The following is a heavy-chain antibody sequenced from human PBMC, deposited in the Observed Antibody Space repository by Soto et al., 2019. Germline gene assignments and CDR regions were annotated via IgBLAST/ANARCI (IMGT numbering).Heavy chain of an antibody. CDR3: ARDTSNNWFDP. D-gene: IGHD1-1*01. CDR1: GGSFSGYY. Sequence: SETLSLTCAVYGGSFSGYYWTWIRQPPGTGLEWIGEINHSGSTNYNPSLKSRVTISVDTSKNQFSLKLTSVTAADTAVYYCARDTSNNWFDPWGQGTLVTVSS. J-gene: IGHJ5*02. CDR2: INHSGST. V-gene: IGHV4-34*01.